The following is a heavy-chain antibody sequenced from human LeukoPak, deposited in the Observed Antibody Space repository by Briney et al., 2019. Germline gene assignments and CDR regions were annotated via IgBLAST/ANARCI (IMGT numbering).Heavy chain of an antibody. CDR2: IGPHSTFT. CDR1: GFTFTDHY. J-gene: IGHJ4*02. D-gene: IGHD6-6*01. Sequence: ASVKVSCKSSGFTFTDHYIHWVRLAPGQGLEWMGYIGPHSTFTSSPQEFQGRVTMTRDASMSTAYMELSRLRSDDTAVYYCARDIAPLTDDYWGQGTLVTVSS. CDR3: ARDIAPLTDDY. V-gene: IGHV1-2*02.